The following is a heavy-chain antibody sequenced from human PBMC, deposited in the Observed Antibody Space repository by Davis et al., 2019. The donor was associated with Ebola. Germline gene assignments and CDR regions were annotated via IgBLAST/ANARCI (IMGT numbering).Heavy chain of an antibody. CDR1: GDSISGNY. D-gene: IGHD5-24*01. CDR3: ARSRAIPYYYYGMDV. Sequence: SETLSLTCTVSGDSISGNYWSWLRQPPGKGLEWIGYIYFTGTTNYNPSLKSRVTISVDKSKNQFSLKLTSVTAADTAVYYCARSRAIPYYYYGMDVWGQGTTVTVSS. V-gene: IGHV4-59*12. J-gene: IGHJ6*02. CDR2: IYFTGTT.